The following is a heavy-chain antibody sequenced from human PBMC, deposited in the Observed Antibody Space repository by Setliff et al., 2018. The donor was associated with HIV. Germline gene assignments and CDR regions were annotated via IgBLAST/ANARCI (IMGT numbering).Heavy chain of an antibody. V-gene: IGHV4-4*07. D-gene: IGHD2-15*01. J-gene: IGHJ5*02. Sequence: SETLSLTCTVSGGSISSYYWSWIRQPAGKGLEWIGRIYTSGSTNYNPSLKSRGTMSVDTSKNQFSLKLSSVTAADTAVYYCARAPLSGGSFGWFDPWGQGTLVTVSS. CDR1: GGSISSYY. CDR3: ARAPLSGGSFGWFDP. CDR2: IYTSGST.